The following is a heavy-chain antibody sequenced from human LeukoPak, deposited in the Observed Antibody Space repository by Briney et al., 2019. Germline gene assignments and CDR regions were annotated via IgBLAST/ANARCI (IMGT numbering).Heavy chain of an antibody. J-gene: IGHJ4*02. D-gene: IGHD4-17*01. CDR1: GGSISSYY. V-gene: IGHV4-4*07. CDR2: IYTSGST. Sequence: SETLSLTCTVSGGSISSYYWSWIRQPAGKGLEWIGRIYTSGSTNYNPSLKSRVTMSVDTSKNQFSLKLSSVTAADTAVYYCARGAFGHNYGKGGFDYWGQGTLVTVSS. CDR3: ARGAFGHNYGKGGFDY.